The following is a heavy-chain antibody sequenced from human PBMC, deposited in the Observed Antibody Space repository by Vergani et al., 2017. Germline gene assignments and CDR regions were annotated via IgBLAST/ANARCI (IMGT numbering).Heavy chain of an antibody. V-gene: IGHV4-61*02. CDR1: GGSISSGSYY. D-gene: IGHD5-24*01. J-gene: IGHJ4*02. CDR3: ARDFPSRDGYNYWAVYFDY. CDR2: IYTSGST. Sequence: QVQLQESGPGLVKPSQTLSLTCTVAGGSISSGSYYWSWIRQPAGKGLEWIGRIYTSGSTNYNPPLKSRVTISLDTSKNQFSLKLSSVTAADTAVYYCARDFPSRDGYNYWAVYFDYWGQGTLVTVSS.